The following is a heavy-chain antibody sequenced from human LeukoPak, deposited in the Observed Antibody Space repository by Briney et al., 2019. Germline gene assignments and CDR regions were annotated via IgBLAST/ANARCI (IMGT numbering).Heavy chain of an antibody. J-gene: IGHJ3*02. CDR2: ISSSGSTI. D-gene: IGHD3-22*01. CDR1: GFTFSSYE. CDR3: ARLNYDSSGYTEGIDAFDI. Sequence: PGGSLRLSCAASGFTFSSYEMNWVRQAPGKGLEWVSYISSSGSTIYYADSVKGRFTISRDNAKNSLYLQMNSLRAEDTAVYYCARLNYDSSGYTEGIDAFDIWGQGTMVTVSS. V-gene: IGHV3-48*03.